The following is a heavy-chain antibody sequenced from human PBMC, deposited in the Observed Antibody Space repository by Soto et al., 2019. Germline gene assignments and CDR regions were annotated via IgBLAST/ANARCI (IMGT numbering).Heavy chain of an antibody. CDR3: ARESGVDYWYFDL. D-gene: IGHD1-26*01. CDR2: ISAYNGNT. V-gene: IGHV1-18*01. CDR1: GYTFTSYG. J-gene: IGHJ2*01. Sequence: IPRASVKVSCKASGYTFTSYGISWVRQAPGQGLEWMGWISAYNGNTNYAQKLQGRVNMTKDTSTSTAYMGLRSLRSDATAVYYGARESGVDYWYFDLWGCGSLVTVAS.